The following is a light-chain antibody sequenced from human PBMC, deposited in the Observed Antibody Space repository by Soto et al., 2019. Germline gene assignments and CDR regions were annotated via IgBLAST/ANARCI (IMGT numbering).Light chain of an antibody. CDR3: QQYDKWPPT. V-gene: IGKV3-15*01. CDR2: GAF. J-gene: IGKJ3*01. Sequence: EIVMTQSPATLSVSPGERATLSCWASRSISSNLAWYQQKPGQVPRLLISGAFTRATGIPAKFSGSGSGTEFTLTITSLQPEDFAIYYCQQYDKWPPTFGPGTKVDI. CDR1: RSISSN.